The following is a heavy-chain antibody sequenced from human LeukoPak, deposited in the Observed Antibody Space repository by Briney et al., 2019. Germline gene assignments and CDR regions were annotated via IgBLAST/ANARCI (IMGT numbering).Heavy chain of an antibody. CDR3: ARRGSSYGDSMDC. D-gene: IGHD4-17*01. V-gene: IGHV3-64*01. CDR2: ISGNGGST. Sequence: SGGSLRLSCAASGFTFSSYAMHWVHQAPGKGLEYVSAISGNGGSTYYANSVKGRFTISRDNSKNTLYLQMGSLRAEDMAVYYCARRGSSYGDSMDCWGQGTLVTVSS. J-gene: IGHJ4*02. CDR1: GFTFSSYA.